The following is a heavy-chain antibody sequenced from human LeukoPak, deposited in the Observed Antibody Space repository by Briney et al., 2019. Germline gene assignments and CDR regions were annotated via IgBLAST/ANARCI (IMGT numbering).Heavy chain of an antibody. D-gene: IGHD4-17*01. J-gene: IGHJ4*02. V-gene: IGHV4-31*03. Sequence: SQTLFLTCTVSGGSISSGGYYWSWLRQHPGKGLEWIGYIYYSGSTYYNPSLKSRVTISVDTSKNQFSLKLSSVTAADTAVYYCAREGGDYGSSSWYWGQGTLVTVSS. CDR2: IYYSGST. CDR1: GGSISSGGYY. CDR3: AREGGDYGSSSWY.